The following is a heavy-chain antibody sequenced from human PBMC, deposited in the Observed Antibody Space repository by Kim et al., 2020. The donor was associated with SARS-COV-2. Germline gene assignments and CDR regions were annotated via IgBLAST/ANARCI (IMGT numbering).Heavy chain of an antibody. CDR1: GFTFNNFA. D-gene: IGHD3-10*01. V-gene: IGHV3-23*01. CDR2: ISGSGADT. Sequence: GGSLRLSCAASGFTFNNFAMYWVRQAPGRGLEWVSLISGSGADTYYSDSVKGRFTISRDNSKNMVYLQMNSLRAEDTALYYCARSLAWTLIIAVIPAYWGQGTPVTVSS. J-gene: IGHJ4*02. CDR3: ARSLAWTLIIAVIPAY.